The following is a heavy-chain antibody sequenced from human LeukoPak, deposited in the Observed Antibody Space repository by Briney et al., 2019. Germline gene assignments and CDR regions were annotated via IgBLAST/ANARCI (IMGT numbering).Heavy chain of an antibody. CDR3: ARAGYCSGGSCYPPLDY. D-gene: IGHD2-15*01. V-gene: IGHV3-30-3*01. CDR2: ISYDGSTY. Sequence: GGSLRLSCAASGFTFSSYAMHWVRQAPGKGLEWVAVISYDGSTYSYTDSVKGRFTISRDSSKNTLYLQMNSLRAEDTAVYYCARAGYCSGGSCYPPLDYWGQGTLVTVSS. J-gene: IGHJ4*02. CDR1: GFTFSSYA.